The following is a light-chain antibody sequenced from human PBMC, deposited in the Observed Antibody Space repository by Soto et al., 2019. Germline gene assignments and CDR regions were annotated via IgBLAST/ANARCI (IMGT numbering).Light chain of an antibody. J-gene: IGKJ3*01. Sequence: DIQMTQSPSSLSASVGDRVTITCRTSQTGSNNLNWYQRKPGKAPSLLIYASSTLQSGVPSRFIGSGSETEFTLTISSLQPDDFATDYCQQDNMTPFTFGPGTKVYI. CDR1: QTGSNN. CDR3: QQDNMTPFT. V-gene: IGKV1-39*01. CDR2: ASS.